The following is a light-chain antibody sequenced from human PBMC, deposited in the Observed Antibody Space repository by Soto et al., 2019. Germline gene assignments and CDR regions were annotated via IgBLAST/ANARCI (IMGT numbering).Light chain of an antibody. J-gene: IGKJ5*01. CDR2: AAS. CDR3: QQYGSSPRT. V-gene: IGKV1-39*01. CDR1: QIIRTY. Sequence: DIHMTQSPSPLSASVGRRATITRRASQIIRTYLNWYQQTPGKAPKSLIYAASNLQSGVPSRFSGSGSGTDFTLTISRLEPEDFAVYYCQQYGSSPRTFGQGTRLEI.